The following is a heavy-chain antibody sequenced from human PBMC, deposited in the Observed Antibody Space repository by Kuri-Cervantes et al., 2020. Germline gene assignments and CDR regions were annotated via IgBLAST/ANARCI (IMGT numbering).Heavy chain of an antibody. CDR1: EFIFSNVW. CDR2: VKSKADGGIT. V-gene: IGHV3-15*01. D-gene: IGHD2-2*01. CDR3: TRVRAHCSSTSCYVSSGYYYYYMDV. Sequence: GAFLKISCASSEFIFSNVWMHWVRQAPGKGVEWVGRVKSKADGGITEYAPSVKGRFTISRDDSKSIAYLQMNSLKTEDTAVYYCTRVRAHCSSTSCYVSSGYYYYYMDVWGKGTTVTVSS. J-gene: IGHJ6*03.